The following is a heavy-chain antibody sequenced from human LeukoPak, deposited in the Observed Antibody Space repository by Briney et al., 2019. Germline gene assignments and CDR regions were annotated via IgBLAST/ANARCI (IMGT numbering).Heavy chain of an antibody. J-gene: IGHJ5*01. CDR3: ARGPDIVVGPTAMTVPPPSAWFDS. CDR2: INPETAGT. Sequence: GASVKVSCKASGYTFTGYYMHWVRQAPGQGLEWLGWINPETAGTNFAQRFQGRVTMTSDTSTSTAYMEMSRLRSDDTAVYYCARGPDIVVGPTAMTVPPPSAWFDSWGQGTLVTVSS. CDR1: GYTFTGYY. V-gene: IGHV1-2*02. D-gene: IGHD2-2*01.